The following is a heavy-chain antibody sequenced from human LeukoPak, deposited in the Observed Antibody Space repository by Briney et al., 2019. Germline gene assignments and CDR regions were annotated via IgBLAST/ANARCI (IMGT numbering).Heavy chain of an antibody. V-gene: IGHV3-7*01. CDR3: ARVDSGYDSVSGDY. D-gene: IGHD5-12*01. CDR2: IKQDGSEK. J-gene: IGHJ4*02. CDR1: GFTFSSYW. Sequence: GGSLRLSCAASGFTFSSYWMSWVRQAPGKGLELVANIKQDGSEKYYVDSVKGRFTISRDNAKNSLYLQMNSLRAEDTAVYYCARVDSGYDSVSGDYWGQGTLVTVSS.